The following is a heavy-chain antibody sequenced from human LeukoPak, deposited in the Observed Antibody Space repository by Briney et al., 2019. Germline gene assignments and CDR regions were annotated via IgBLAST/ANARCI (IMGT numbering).Heavy chain of an antibody. CDR2: IRSKAYGGTT. CDR1: GFTFGDYA. Sequence: PGGSLRLSCTASGFTFGDYAMSWVRQAPGKGLEWVGFIRSKAYGGTTDYAASVKGRFTISRDDSKSIAYLQMNSLKTEDTAVYYCTRDRYWGQRTLVTVSS. V-gene: IGHV3-49*04. J-gene: IGHJ4*02. CDR3: TRDRY.